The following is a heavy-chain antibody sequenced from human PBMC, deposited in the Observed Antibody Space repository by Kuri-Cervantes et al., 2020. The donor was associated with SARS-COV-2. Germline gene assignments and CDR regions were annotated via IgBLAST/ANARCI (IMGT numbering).Heavy chain of an antibody. J-gene: IGHJ6*02. V-gene: IGHV4-34*01. CDR1: GGSFSGYY. D-gene: IGHD4-11*01. CDR3: ARGRTVTTLYYYYYYDMDV. CDR2: INHSGST. Sequence: WGSLRLSCAVYGGSFSGYYWSWIRQPPGKGLEWIGEINHSGSTNYNPSLKSRVTISVDTSKNQFSLKLSSVTAADPAVYYCARGRTVTTLYYYYYYDMDVWGQGTTVTVSS.